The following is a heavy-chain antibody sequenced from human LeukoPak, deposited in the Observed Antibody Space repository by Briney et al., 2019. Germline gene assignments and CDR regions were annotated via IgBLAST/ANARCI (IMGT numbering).Heavy chain of an antibody. Sequence: RSGGSLRLSCAASGFSFSSYGMHWVRQAPGKGLEWVAVISYDGSNKYYADSVKGRLTISRDNSKNTLYLQMNSLRAEDTAVYCCAKDLGQWVVTSWFDPWGQGTLVTVSS. CDR1: GFSFSSYG. V-gene: IGHV3-30*18. CDR3: AKDLGQWVVTSWFDP. J-gene: IGHJ5*02. CDR2: ISYDGSNK. D-gene: IGHD3-22*01.